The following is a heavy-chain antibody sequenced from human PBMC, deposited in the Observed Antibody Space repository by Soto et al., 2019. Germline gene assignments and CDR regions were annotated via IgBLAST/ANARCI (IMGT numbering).Heavy chain of an antibody. Sequence: SVQVSCKTSGGPFNSYLIDWVRQAPGQGLEWMGGIIPAFYTTKYAQKFQDRVTITADKSTSTAYLELRTLTSEDTAVYYCARGRDKTTVALHIQTSW. D-gene: IGHD4-17*01. V-gene: IGHV1-69*06. J-gene: IGHJ5*01. CDR1: GGPFNSYL. CDR3: ARGRDKTTVALHIQTS. CDR2: IIPAFYTT.